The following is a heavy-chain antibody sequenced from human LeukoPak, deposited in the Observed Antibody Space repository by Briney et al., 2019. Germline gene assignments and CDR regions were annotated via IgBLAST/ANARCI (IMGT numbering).Heavy chain of an antibody. J-gene: IGHJ5*02. CDR2: ISSSSSYI. V-gene: IGHV3-21*01. CDR1: GFTFSSYS. D-gene: IGHD1-26*01. Sequence: GGSLRLSCAASGFTFSSYSMNWVRQAPGKGLEWVSSISSSSSYIYYADSVKGRFTISRDNAKNSLYLQMNSLRAEDTAVYYCAREDSGSYSGWFDPWGQGTLVTVS. CDR3: AREDSGSYSGWFDP.